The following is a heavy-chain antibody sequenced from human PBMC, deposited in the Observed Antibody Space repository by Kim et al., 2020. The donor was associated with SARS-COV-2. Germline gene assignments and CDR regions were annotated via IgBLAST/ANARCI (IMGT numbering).Heavy chain of an antibody. J-gene: IGHJ5*02. Sequence: SETLSLTCTVSGGSISTYSWTWVRQPPGEGLEWIGYIYYSGTTKYNPSLKSRVTISVDKSKNQLSLKLTSVTAADTAMYYCAREVLAYSGGLKRRPEKSYFDPWGQGILVTVSS. CDR2: IYYSGTT. CDR1: GGSISTYS. CDR3: AREVLAYSGGLKRRPEKSYFDP. D-gene: IGHD1-26*01. V-gene: IGHV4-59*01.